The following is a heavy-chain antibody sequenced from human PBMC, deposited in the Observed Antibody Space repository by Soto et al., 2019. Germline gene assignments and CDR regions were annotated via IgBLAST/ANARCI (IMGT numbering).Heavy chain of an antibody. J-gene: IGHJ4*02. CDR1: GGSISTGGYY. Sequence: LSLTCTVSGGSISTGGYYWSWIRQYPGKGLEWLGYIDGSGYTFYNPSLQSRLTLSMDTSKNQFSLELSSATAADTAVYFCARKQAGFFYGIDYWGQGTLVTVSS. V-gene: IGHV4-31*03. CDR3: ARKQAGFFYGIDY. CDR2: IDGSGYT. D-gene: IGHD3-3*01.